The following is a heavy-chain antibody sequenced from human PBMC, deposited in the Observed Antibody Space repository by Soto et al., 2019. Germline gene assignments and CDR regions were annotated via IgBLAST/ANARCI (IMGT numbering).Heavy chain of an antibody. CDR2: IYYSGST. D-gene: IGHD5-18*01. Sequence: SETLSLTCTVSGGSISSYYWSWIRQPPGKGLEWIGYIYYSGSTNYNPSLKSRVTISVDTSKNQFSLKLSSVTAADTAVYYCARADTAMVFDFDYWGQGTLVTVSS. CDR1: GGSISSYY. V-gene: IGHV4-59*08. CDR3: ARADTAMVFDFDY. J-gene: IGHJ4*02.